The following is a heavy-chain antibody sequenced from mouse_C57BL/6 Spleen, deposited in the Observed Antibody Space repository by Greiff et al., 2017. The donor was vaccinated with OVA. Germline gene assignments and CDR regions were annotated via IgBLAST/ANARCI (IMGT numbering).Heavy chain of an antibody. CDR1: GYTFTSYW. J-gene: IGHJ2*01. CDR2: IHPNSGST. Sequence: VQLQQPGAELVKPGASVKLSCKASGYTFTSYWMHWVKQRPGQGLEWIGMIHPNSGSTNYNEKFKSKATLTVDKSSSTAYMQLSSLTSEDSAVYYCARHDYYGSSYENFDYWGQGTTLTVSS. D-gene: IGHD1-1*01. V-gene: IGHV1-64*01. CDR3: ARHDYYGSSYENFDY.